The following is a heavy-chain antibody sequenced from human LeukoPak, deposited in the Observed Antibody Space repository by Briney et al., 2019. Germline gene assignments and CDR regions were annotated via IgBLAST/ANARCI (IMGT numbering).Heavy chain of an antibody. D-gene: IGHD4-11*01. V-gene: IGHV4-59*12. CDR2: IYYSGST. J-gene: IGHJ4*02. CDR3: ARTVPRRTTVAPAHLDC. CDR1: GGSISSYY. Sequence: EPSETLSLTCTVSGGSISSYYWSWIRQPPGKGLEWIGYIYYSGSTNYSPSLKSRVTISVDTSKNQFSLKLSSVTAADTAVYYCARTVPRRTTVAPAHLDCWGQGIQVTVSS.